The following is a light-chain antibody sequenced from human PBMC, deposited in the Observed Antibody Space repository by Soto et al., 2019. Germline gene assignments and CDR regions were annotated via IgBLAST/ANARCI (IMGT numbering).Light chain of an antibody. Sequence: EIVCTQSPGILSLSPGERASLSCGARRSITSSFLACYQQKPFQAPRLLIYGASSRATGIPDRFSGTGSETDFTLTINRLEPEDFAVYYCQQYEISPLTFGPGTRLEIK. V-gene: IGKV3-20*01. CDR1: RSITSSF. CDR2: GAS. J-gene: IGKJ5*01. CDR3: QQYEISPLT.